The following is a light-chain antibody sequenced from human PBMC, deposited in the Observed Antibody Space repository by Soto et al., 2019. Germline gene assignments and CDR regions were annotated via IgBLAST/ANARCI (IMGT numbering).Light chain of an antibody. CDR1: QSISRY. V-gene: IGKV3-20*01. CDR3: QQYGSSPIT. CDR2: GAS. J-gene: IGKJ5*01. Sequence: IVLTQSPGTLSLSPGERTTLSCRASQSISRYLAWYQQKPGQAPRLLIYGASSRATGIPDRFSGSGSGTEFTLTISRLEPEDFEVYYCQQYGSSPITFGQGTRLEIK.